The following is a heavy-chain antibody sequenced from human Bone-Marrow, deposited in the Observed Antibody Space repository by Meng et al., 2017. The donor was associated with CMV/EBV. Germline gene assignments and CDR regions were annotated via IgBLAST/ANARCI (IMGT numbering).Heavy chain of an antibody. J-gene: IGHJ6*02. CDR3: ARAGPKYYGACYYYGMDV. V-gene: IGHV4-59*01. D-gene: IGHD3-3*01. Sequence: GSLRLSCTVSGGSISSYYWSWIRQPPGKGLEWIGYIYYSGSTNYNPSLKSRVTISVDTSKNQFSLKLSSVTAADTAVYYCARAGPKYYGACYYYGMDVWGQGTTVTVSS. CDR1: GGSISSYY. CDR2: IYYSGST.